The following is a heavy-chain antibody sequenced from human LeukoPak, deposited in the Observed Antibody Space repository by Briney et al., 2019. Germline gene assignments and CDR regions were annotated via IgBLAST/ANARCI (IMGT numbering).Heavy chain of an antibody. CDR2: ISYDGSNK. D-gene: IGHD3-10*01. V-gene: IGHV3-30*04. CDR3: AREARELLWFGELLWDYYYMDV. Sequence: GGSLRLSCAASGFTFSSYAMHWVRQAPGKGLEWVAVISYDGSNKYYADSVKGRFTISRDNSKNTLYLQMNSLRAEDTAVYYCAREARELLWFGELLWDYYYMDVWGKGTTVTISS. CDR1: GFTFSSYA. J-gene: IGHJ6*03.